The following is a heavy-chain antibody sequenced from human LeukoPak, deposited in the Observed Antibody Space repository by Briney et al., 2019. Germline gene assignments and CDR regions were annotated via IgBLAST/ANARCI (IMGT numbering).Heavy chain of an antibody. CDR3: ARAPLRHYYDSSGPTDDAFDI. CDR1: GFTVSSNY. Sequence: GGSLRLSCAASGFTVSSNYMSWVRQAPGKGLVWVSVIYSGGSTYYADSVKGRFTISRDNSKNTLYLQMNSLRAEDTAVYYCARAPLRHYYDSSGPTDDAFDIWGQGTMVTVSS. V-gene: IGHV3-66*01. J-gene: IGHJ3*02. CDR2: IYSGGST. D-gene: IGHD3-22*01.